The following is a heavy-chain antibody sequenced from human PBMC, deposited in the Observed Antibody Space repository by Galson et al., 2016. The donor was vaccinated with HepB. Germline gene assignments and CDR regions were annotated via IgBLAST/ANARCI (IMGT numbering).Heavy chain of an antibody. CDR2: IRYDGSQK. CDR1: GITFRDYG. V-gene: IGHV3-33*01. J-gene: IGHJ4*02. CDR3: ARGGSITPNDS. D-gene: IGHD3-3*01. Sequence: SLRLSCAVSGITFRDYGMHWIRQAPGKGLEWVAAIRYDGSQKDYADSVKGQFSITRDNSKNTLYLQMNSLRVEDTAIYYFARGGSITPNDSWGQGTLVTVTS.